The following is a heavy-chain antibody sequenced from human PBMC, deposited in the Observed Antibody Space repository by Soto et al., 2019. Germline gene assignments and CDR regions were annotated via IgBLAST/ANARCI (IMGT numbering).Heavy chain of an antibody. CDR1: GGSISSSSYY. Sequence: QLQLQESGPGLVKPSETLSLTCTVSGGSISSSSYYWGWIRQPPGKGLEWIGSIYYSGSTYYNPSLKSRVTISVVTSKNQFSRKLSSVTAADTAVYYCASRNFSSIAARRHLTRSYYYYGMDVWGQGTTVTVSS. V-gene: IGHV4-39*01. CDR2: IYYSGST. J-gene: IGHJ6*02. CDR3: ASRNFSSIAARRHLTRSYYYYGMDV. D-gene: IGHD6-6*01.